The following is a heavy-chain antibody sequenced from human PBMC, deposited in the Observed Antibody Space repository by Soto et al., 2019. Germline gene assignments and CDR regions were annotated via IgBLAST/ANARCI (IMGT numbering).Heavy chain of an antibody. J-gene: IGHJ4*02. CDR2: IDADNGNT. CDR3: ASEIDATTATSLDY. V-gene: IGHV1-3*01. Sequence: QVQLVQSGAEVKKPGASVKVSCKASGYTFSGSVMHWVRQAPGQVLEWMGWIDADNGNTKYSQKFQGRDTMTWDTSASTAYMELSSLRSEDTAIYYCASEIDATTATSLDYWGQGTLVTVSS. CDR1: GYTFSGSV. D-gene: IGHD4-17*01.